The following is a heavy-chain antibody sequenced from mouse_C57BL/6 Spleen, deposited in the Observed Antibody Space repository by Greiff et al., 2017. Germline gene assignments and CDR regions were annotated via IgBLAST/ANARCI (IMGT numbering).Heavy chain of an antibody. CDR3: AKQDGSSYWYFDD. CDR1: GFSLTSYG. V-gene: IGHV2-3*01. Sequence: QVQLQQSGPGLVAPSQSLSITCTVSGFSLTSYGVSLVRQPPGTGLEWLGVIWGDGSTNYHSALISILSISKDNSKSQVFLKLNSLPTDDTATYYCAKQDGSSYWYFDDWGQGTTLTVSS. D-gene: IGHD1-1*01. CDR2: IWGDGST. J-gene: IGHJ2*01.